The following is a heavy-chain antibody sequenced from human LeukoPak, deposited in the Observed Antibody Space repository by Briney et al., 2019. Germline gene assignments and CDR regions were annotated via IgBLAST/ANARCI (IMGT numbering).Heavy chain of an antibody. V-gene: IGHV4-4*07. J-gene: IGHJ4*02. CDR1: GGSISSYY. CDR2: IYASGSI. Sequence: SETLSLTCTVSGGSISSYYWSWIRQPAGKGPEWIGRIYASGSINYNPSLKSRVTMSLDTSKNQFSLNLSSVTAADTALYYCAREAVYYGSGSLDCWGQGTLVTVSS. CDR3: AREAVYYGSGSLDC. D-gene: IGHD3-10*01.